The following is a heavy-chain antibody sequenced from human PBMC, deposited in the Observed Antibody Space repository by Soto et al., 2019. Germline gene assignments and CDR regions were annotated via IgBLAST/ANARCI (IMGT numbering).Heavy chain of an antibody. Sequence: GGSLRLSCAASGFTFSDHYMDWVRQAPGKGLEWVGRTRNKANRYTTEYPASVKGRFTISRDNSKNSLYMQMNSLKTEDSAVYCCARDISSSWYFDNWGQGTMVTVSS. D-gene: IGHD6-13*01. V-gene: IGHV3-72*01. CDR3: ARDISSSWYFDN. CDR2: TRNKANRYTT. J-gene: IGHJ4*02. CDR1: GFTFSDHY.